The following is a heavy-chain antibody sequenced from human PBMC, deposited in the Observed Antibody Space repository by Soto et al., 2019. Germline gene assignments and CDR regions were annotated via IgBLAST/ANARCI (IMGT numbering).Heavy chain of an antibody. V-gene: IGHV4-4*02. J-gene: IGHJ4*02. Sequence: QVQLQESGPGLVKPSGTLSLTCAVSSGSISSSNWWSWVRQPPGKGLEWIGEIYHSGSTNYNPSLKSRVTISVDKSKNQFSLKLSSVTAADTAVYYCARGSDGCSGGSCDSPLRSFDYWGQGTLVTVSS. CDR1: SGSISSSNW. D-gene: IGHD2-15*01. CDR2: IYHSGST. CDR3: ARGSDGCSGGSCDSPLRSFDY.